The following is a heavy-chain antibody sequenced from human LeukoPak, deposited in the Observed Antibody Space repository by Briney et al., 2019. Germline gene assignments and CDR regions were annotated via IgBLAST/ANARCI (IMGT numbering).Heavy chain of an antibody. D-gene: IGHD2-15*01. J-gene: IGHJ4*02. CDR2: IYYSGST. CDR3: ARGDCSGGSCSNFDY. V-gene: IGHV4-31*01. Sequence: SQTLSLTCTVSGGSISSGGYYWSWIRQHPGKGLEWIGYIYYSGSTYYNPSLKSQVTISVDTSKNQFSLKLSSVTAADTAVYYCARGDCSGGSCSNFDYWGQGTLVTVSS. CDR1: GGSISSGGYY.